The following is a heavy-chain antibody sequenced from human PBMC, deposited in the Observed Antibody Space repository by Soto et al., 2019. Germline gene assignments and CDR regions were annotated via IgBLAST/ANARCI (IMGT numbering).Heavy chain of an antibody. CDR1: GFTVSSNY. V-gene: IGHV3-53*04. CDR3: VKGRYGSEIH. J-gene: IGHJ4*02. Sequence: EVRLVESGGGLVQPGGSLRLSCAAFGFTVSSNYMTWVRLAPGKGLEWVSLVYCGGATHYAASVKGRFTISTHSSQNTLFLQMNSLRTEDTATYYCVKGRYGSEIHWGQGTKVTVSS. CDR2: VYCGGAT. D-gene: IGHD3-10*01.